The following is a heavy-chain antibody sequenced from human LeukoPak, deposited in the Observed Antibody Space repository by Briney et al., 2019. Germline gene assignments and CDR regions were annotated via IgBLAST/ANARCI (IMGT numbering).Heavy chain of an antibody. D-gene: IGHD3-9*01. CDR2: ISYDGSNK. CDR1: GFTFSSYG. V-gene: IGHV3-30*18. J-gene: IGHJ6*02. CDR3: AKCILTGYYRDDYYYGMDV. Sequence: PGGSLRLSCAASGFTFSSYGMHWVRQAPGKGLEWVAVISYDGSNKYYADSVKGRFTISKDNSKNTLYLQMNSLRAEDTAVYYCAKCILTGYYRDDYYYGMDVWGQGTTVTVSS.